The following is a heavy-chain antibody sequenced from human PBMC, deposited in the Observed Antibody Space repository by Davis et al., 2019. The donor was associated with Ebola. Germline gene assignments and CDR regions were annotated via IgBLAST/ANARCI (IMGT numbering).Heavy chain of an antibody. V-gene: IGHV1-2*06. Sequence: ASVKVSCKASGYTFIDYNIHWVRQVPGQGLEWMGRVISNSGGTNYAQKFQGRVTMTRDTSISTAYMELSSLRSDDTADYYCARGHNYAHEYWGQGTLVTVSS. CDR1: GYTFIDYN. J-gene: IGHJ4*02. CDR2: VISNSGGT. D-gene: IGHD4-11*01. CDR3: ARGHNYAHEY.